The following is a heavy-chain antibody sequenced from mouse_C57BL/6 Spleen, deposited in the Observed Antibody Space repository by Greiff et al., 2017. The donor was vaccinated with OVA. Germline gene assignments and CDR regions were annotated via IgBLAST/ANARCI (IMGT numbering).Heavy chain of an antibody. J-gene: IGHJ3*01. CDR2: IRLKSDNYAT. CDR3: TRAPFAY. V-gene: IGHV6-3*01. CDR1: GFTFSNYW. Sequence: EVKLQESGGGLVQPGGSMKLSCVASGFTFSNYWMNWVRQSPEKGLAWVAQIRLKSDNYATHYAVSVKGRFTISRDDSKSVVSLQMNNLMAEDTGIYYCTRAPFAYWGQGTLVTVSA. D-gene: IGHD3-3*01.